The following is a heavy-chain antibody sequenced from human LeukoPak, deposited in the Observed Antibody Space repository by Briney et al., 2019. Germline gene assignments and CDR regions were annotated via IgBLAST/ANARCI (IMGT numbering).Heavy chain of an antibody. Sequence: PSETLSLTCTVSGVSLSSSSYYWGWVRQPPGKXXEWIGSIYYSGSTYYNPSLKSRVTISADTSKNQFSLNLSSVTAADTAVYYCARLSPFSGSLWGQGTLVTVSS. D-gene: IGHD1-26*01. CDR2: IYYSGST. J-gene: IGHJ4*02. CDR3: ARLSPFSGSL. V-gene: IGHV4-39*01. CDR1: GVSLSSSSYY.